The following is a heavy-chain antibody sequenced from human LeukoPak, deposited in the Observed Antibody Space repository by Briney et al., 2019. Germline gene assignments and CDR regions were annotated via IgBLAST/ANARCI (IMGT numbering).Heavy chain of an antibody. Sequence: GSLRLSCAASGFTFSSYAMSWVRQAPGKGLEWVSAISGSGGSTYYADSVKGGFTISRDNAKNSLYLQMNSLRAEDTAVYYCARVGSCTNGVCYNPFDYWGQGTLVTVSS. D-gene: IGHD2-8*01. CDR3: ARVGSCTNGVCYNPFDY. J-gene: IGHJ4*02. CDR1: GFTFSSYA. CDR2: ISGSGGST. V-gene: IGHV3-23*01.